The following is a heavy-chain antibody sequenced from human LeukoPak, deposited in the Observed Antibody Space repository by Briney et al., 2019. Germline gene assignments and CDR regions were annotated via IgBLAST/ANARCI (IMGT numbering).Heavy chain of an antibody. CDR2: INHSGST. CDR1: GGSFSGYY. V-gene: IGHV4-34*01. CDR3: ARGLGSAVAGTNYFDY. D-gene: IGHD6-19*01. Sequence: KPSETLSLTCAVYGGSFSGYYWSWIRQPPGKGLEWIGEINHSGSTNYNPSLKSRVTISVDTSKNQFSLKLSSVTAADTAVYYCARGLGSAVAGTNYFDYWGQGTLVTVSS. J-gene: IGHJ4*02.